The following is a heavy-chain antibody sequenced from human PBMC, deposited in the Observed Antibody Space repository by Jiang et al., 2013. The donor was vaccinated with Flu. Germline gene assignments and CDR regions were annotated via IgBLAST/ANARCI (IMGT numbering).Heavy chain of an antibody. CDR2: INHSGST. Sequence: LLKPSETLSLTCAVYGGSFSGYYWSWIRQPPGKGLEWIGEINHSGSTNYNPSLKSRVTISVDTSKNQFSLKLSSVTAADTAVYYCARLGQWLFPLPRSTKRGSLDYWGQGTLVTVSS. V-gene: IGHV4-34*01. J-gene: IGHJ4*02. CDR3: ARLGQWLFPLPRSTKRGSLDY. CDR1: GGSFSGYY. D-gene: IGHD6-19*01.